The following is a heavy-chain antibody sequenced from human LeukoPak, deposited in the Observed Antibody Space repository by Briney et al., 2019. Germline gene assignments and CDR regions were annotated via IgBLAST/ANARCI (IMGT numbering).Heavy chain of an antibody. D-gene: IGHD3-22*01. CDR3: AKWAPGYSSGYGLDF. V-gene: IGHV3-23*01. Sequence: GGSLRLSCAASGFTFSSYAMSWVRQAPGKGLAWVSTISGGSGSTYCADSVKGRFTISRDNSKNTLYLQMNSLRAEDTAVYYCAKWAPGYSSGYGLDFWGQGTLVTVS. CDR2: ISGGSGST. CDR1: GFTFSSYA. J-gene: IGHJ4*02.